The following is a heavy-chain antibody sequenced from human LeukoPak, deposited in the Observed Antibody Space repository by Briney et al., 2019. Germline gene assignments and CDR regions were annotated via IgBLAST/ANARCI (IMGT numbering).Heavy chain of an antibody. J-gene: IGHJ4*02. V-gene: IGHV4-39*01. CDR3: ARRVMGAMTLDY. CDR2: IYYSGST. Sequence: PSQTLSLTCTVSGGSISSSSYYWGWIRQPPGKGLEWIGSIYYSGSTYYNPSLKSRVTISVDTSKNQFSLKLSSVTAADTAVYYCARRVMGAMTLDYWGQGTLVTVSS. CDR1: GGSISSSSYY. D-gene: IGHD2-2*01.